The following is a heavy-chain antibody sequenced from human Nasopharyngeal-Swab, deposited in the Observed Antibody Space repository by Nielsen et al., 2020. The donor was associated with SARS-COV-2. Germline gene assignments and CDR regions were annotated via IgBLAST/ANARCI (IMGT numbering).Heavy chain of an antibody. Sequence: SETLSLTCAVYGGSFSGYYWSWIRQPPGKGLEWIGEINHSGSTNYNPSLKSRVTISVDTSKNQFSPKLSSVTAADTAVYYCARFRRSWFGGGYFDYWGQGTLVTVSS. CDR3: ARFRRSWFGGGYFDY. V-gene: IGHV4-34*01. CDR2: INHSGST. J-gene: IGHJ4*02. CDR1: GGSFSGYY. D-gene: IGHD3-10*01.